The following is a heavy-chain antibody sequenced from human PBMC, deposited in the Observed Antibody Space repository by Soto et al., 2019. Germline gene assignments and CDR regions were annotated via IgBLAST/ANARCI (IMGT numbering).Heavy chain of an antibody. CDR2: IKSKTNGGTT. J-gene: IGHJ6*02. D-gene: IGHD4-17*01. Sequence: PGGSLRLSCVASGFSFNPYVMAWVRQAPGKGLEWVGRIKSKTNGGTTDYAAPVKGRFAISRDDPKNMVYLQMNSLKTEDTAVYYCTAHYGDYYYGMDVWGQGTTVTVSS. CDR1: GFSFNPYV. V-gene: IGHV3-15*07. CDR3: TAHYGDYYYGMDV.